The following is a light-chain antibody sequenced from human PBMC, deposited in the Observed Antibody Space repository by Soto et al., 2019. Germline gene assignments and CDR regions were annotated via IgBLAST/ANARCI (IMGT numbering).Light chain of an antibody. Sequence: QSALTQPASVSGSPGQSITISCTGTSSDVGRYNYVSWYRHHPGKAPKLMIYEVSNRPSGDSNRFSGSKSGDTASLTISGLQAEDEADYYCSSYTSSGTVVFGGGTKVTVL. J-gene: IGLJ2*01. CDR1: SSDVGRYNY. V-gene: IGLV2-14*01. CDR2: EVS. CDR3: SSYTSSGTVV.